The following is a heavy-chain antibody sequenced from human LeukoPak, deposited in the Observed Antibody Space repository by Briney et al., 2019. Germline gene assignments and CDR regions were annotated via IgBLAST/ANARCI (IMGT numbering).Heavy chain of an antibody. CDR2: IYTSGST. D-gene: IGHD3-10*01. Sequence: KPSETLSLTCAVYGGSFSGYYWSWLRQPAGKGLEWIGRIYTSGSTNYNPSLKSRVTMSVDTSKNQFSLKLSSVTAADTAVYYCARVSTMVRGVIKRGRGNFDYWGQGTLVTVSS. CDR1: GGSFSGYY. CDR3: ARVSTMVRGVIKRGRGNFDY. V-gene: IGHV4-59*10. J-gene: IGHJ4*02.